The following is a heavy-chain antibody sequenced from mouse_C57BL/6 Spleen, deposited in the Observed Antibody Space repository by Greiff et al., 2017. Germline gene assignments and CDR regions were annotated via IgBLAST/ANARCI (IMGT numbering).Heavy chain of an antibody. CDR3: ARWGDGYPYYFDY. CDR2: IDPSDSYT. Sequence: VQLQQPGAELVMPGASVKLSCKASGYTFTSYWMHWVKQRPGQGLEWIGEIDPSDSYTNYNQKFKGKSTLTVDKSSSTAYMQLSILTSEDSAVYYCARWGDGYPYYFDYWGQGTTLTVPS. J-gene: IGHJ2*01. CDR1: GYTFTSYW. D-gene: IGHD2-3*01. V-gene: IGHV1-69*01.